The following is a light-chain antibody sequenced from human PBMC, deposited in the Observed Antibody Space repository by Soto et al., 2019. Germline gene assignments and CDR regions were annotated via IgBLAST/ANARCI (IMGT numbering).Light chain of an antibody. CDR2: AAS. CDR3: QQYVNWPPTFT. V-gene: IGKV3D-15*01. J-gene: IGKJ2*01. CDR1: QSVRSD. Sequence: EIVMTQSPATLSVSPGERVTLSCRASQSVRSDLAWYQQKPGQAPRLLIYAASTRATGIPARFSGSGSGTEFTLAISSLQSADFAVYYCQQYVNWPPTFTFGQGTKLEIK.